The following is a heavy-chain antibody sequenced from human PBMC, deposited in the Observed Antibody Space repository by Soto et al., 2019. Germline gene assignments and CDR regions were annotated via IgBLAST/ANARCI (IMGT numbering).Heavy chain of an antibody. J-gene: IGHJ6*02. V-gene: IGHV1-18*01. Sequence: QVQLVQSGAEVKKPGASVKVSCKAYGYTFTSYGISWVRQAPGQGLEWMGWISAYNGNTNYAQKLQGRVTMTTDTSTSTAYMELRSLRSDDTAVYYCARDILQLGPNYYYYGMDVWGQGTTVTVSS. D-gene: IGHD6-6*01. CDR3: ARDILQLGPNYYYYGMDV. CDR1: GYTFTSYG. CDR2: ISAYNGNT.